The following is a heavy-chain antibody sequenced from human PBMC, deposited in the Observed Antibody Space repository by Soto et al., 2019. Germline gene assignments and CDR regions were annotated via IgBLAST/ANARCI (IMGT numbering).Heavy chain of an antibody. CDR2: IYYSGST. J-gene: IGHJ6*02. Sequence: CRLLLDPGTGLEWIGSIYYSGSTYYNPSLKSRVTISVDTSKNQFSPKLSYVTAADTAVYYCAGMVRGGIKDYYYYGMDVWGQGTTVT. D-gene: IGHD3-10*01. V-gene: IGHV4-39*01. CDR3: AGMVRGGIKDYYYYGMDV.